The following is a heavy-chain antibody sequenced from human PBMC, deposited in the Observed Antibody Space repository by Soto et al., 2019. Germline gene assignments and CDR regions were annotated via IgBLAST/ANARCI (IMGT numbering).Heavy chain of an antibody. Sequence: ASVKVSCKASGGTFSSYTISWVRQAPGQGLEWMGWINTILDNTLYAQKLQGRLTLTTDTSTSTAYMDLTTLRSDDTAVYFCARDPGAASSDFWAQGTLVTVSS. J-gene: IGHJ4*02. CDR1: GGTFSSYT. CDR2: INTILDNT. V-gene: IGHV1-18*01. D-gene: IGHD2-15*01. CDR3: ARDPGAASSDF.